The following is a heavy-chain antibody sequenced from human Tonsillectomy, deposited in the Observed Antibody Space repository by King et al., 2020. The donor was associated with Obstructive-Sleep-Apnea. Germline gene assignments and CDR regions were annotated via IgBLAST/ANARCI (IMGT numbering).Heavy chain of an antibody. CDR3: AKPGYSSGWVDY. J-gene: IGHJ4*02. D-gene: IGHD6-19*01. V-gene: IGHV3-23*04. CDR2: ISGRGDST. CDR1: GFTFSSYA. Sequence: VQLVESGGGLVQPGGSLRLSCAASGFTFSSYAMSWGRQAPGKGLEWVSAISGRGDSTYYADSVKGRFTISRDNSKNTLYLPMSTLKAEDTALYYCAKPGYSSGWVDYWGQGTLVTVSS.